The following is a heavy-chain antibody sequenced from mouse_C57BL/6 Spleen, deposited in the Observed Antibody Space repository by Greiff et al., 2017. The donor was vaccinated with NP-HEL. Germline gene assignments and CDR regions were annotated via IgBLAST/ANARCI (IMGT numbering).Heavy chain of an antibody. CDR3: AREGLYYGSHYFDY. D-gene: IGHD1-1*01. J-gene: IGHJ2*01. CDR2: IDPSDSYT. CDR1: GYTFTSYW. V-gene: IGHV1-59*01. Sequence: VQLQQPGAELVRPGTSVKLSCKASGYTFTSYWMHWVKQRPGQGLEWIGVIDPSDSYTNYNQKFKGKATLTVDTSSSTAYMQLSSLTSEDSAVYYCAREGLYYGSHYFDYWGQGTTLTVSS.